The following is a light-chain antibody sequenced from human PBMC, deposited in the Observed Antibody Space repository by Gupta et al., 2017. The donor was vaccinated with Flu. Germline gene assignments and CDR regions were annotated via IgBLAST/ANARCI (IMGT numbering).Light chain of an antibody. V-gene: IGLV2-11*01. J-gene: IGLJ3*02. CDR3: CSYAGSYTWV. CDR2: DVN. CDR1: RSDVGGYNY. Sequence: TRSDVGGYNYVSWYQQYPGKAPKLMIYDVNKRPSGVPDRFSGSKSGNTASLTISGLQAEDEVDYYCCSYAGSYTWVFGGGTKLTVL.